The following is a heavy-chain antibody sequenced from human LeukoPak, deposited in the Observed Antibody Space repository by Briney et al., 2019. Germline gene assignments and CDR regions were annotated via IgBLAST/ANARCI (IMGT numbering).Heavy chain of an antibody. CDR2: IYHSGST. CDR3: ARVFRDQYGSGFDP. Sequence: PSETLSLACTVSGYSISSGYYWGWIRQPPGKGLEWIGSIYHSGSTYYNPSLKSRVTISVDTSKNQFSLKLSSVTAADTAVYYCARVFRDQYGSGFDPWGQGTLVTVSS. D-gene: IGHD3-10*01. V-gene: IGHV4-38-2*02. J-gene: IGHJ5*02. CDR1: GYSISSGYY.